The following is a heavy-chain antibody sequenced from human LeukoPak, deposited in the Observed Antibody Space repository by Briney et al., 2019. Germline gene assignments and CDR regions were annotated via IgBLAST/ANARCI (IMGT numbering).Heavy chain of an antibody. CDR1: GFTFSDYY. Sequence: GGSLRLSCAASGFTFSDYYMTWIRQAPGKGLEWVSAISGSGGSTYYADSVKGRFTISRDNSKNTLYLQMNSLRAEDTAVYYCAKDTCTNGVCYTIDYWGQGTLVTVSS. J-gene: IGHJ4*02. D-gene: IGHD2-8*01. V-gene: IGHV3-23*01. CDR2: ISGSGGST. CDR3: AKDTCTNGVCYTIDY.